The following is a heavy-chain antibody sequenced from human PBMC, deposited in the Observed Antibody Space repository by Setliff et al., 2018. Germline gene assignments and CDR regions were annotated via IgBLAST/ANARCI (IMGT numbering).Heavy chain of an antibody. CDR1: GFTFSNYG. CDR3: ARVIGGYDSVDY. J-gene: IGHJ4*02. CDR2: IKEDGSEK. V-gene: IGHV3-7*01. D-gene: IGHD5-12*01. Sequence: GGSLRLSCAASGFTFSNYGMHWVRQAPGKGLEWVANIKEDGSEKNLVESVKGRFTISRDNAKKSLYLQMNSLRAEDTAVYYCARVIGGYDSVDYWGQGTLVTVSS.